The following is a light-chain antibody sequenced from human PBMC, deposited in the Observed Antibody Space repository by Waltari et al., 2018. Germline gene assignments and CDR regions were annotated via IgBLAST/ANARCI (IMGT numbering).Light chain of an antibody. V-gene: IGLV2-11*01. Sequence: SALTQPRSVSGSPGQSVTISCTGTSRDVGAYHFVSWYQQRPGQAPKLIIYDVNKRPSGVPDRFSASKSGNTASLTISGLQPEDEADYHCCSSAGNPYVFGTGTEVTVL. CDR2: DVN. CDR3: CSSAGNPYV. CDR1: SRDVGAYHF. J-gene: IGLJ1*01.